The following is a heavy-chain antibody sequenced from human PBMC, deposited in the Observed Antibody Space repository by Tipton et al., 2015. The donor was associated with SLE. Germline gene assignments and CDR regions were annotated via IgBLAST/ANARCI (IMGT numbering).Heavy chain of an antibody. Sequence: LRLSCAVYGGSFSGYYWSWIRQPPGKGLEWIGEINHSGSTNYNPSLKSRVTISVDTSKNQFSLKLSSVTAADTAVYYCARVMIAGAFDYWGQGTLVTVSS. D-gene: IGHD3-22*01. V-gene: IGHV4-34*01. CDR3: ARVMIAGAFDY. J-gene: IGHJ4*02. CDR2: INHSGST. CDR1: GGSFSGYY.